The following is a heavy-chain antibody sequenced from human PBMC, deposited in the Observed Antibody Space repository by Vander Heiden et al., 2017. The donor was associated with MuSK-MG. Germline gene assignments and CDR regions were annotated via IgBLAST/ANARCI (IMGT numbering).Heavy chain of an antibody. V-gene: IGHV1-69*01. D-gene: IGHD6-13*01. Sequence: QVQLVQSGAEVKKPGSSVKVSCKASGGTFSSYAISWVRQAPGQGLEWMGGIIPIFGTANYAQKFQGRVTITADESTSTAYMELSSLRSEDTAVYYCARDHWRVAAAGTYPYYYMDVWGKGTTVTVSS. CDR3: ARDHWRVAAAGTYPYYYMDV. J-gene: IGHJ6*03. CDR1: GGTFSSYA. CDR2: IIPIFGTA.